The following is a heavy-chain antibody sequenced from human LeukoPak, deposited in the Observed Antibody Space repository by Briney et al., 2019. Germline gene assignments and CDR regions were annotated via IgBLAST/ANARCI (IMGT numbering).Heavy chain of an antibody. V-gene: IGHV3-23*01. CDR1: GFTFSSYA. CDR2: ISGSGGST. CDR3: ARLWEPRDDAFDI. Sequence: GGSLRLSCAASGFTFSSYAMSWVRQAPGKGLEWVSAISGSGGSTYYADSVKGRFTISRDNSKNTLYLQMNSLRAEDTAVYYCARLWEPRDDAFDIWGQGTMVTVSS. J-gene: IGHJ3*02. D-gene: IGHD1-26*01.